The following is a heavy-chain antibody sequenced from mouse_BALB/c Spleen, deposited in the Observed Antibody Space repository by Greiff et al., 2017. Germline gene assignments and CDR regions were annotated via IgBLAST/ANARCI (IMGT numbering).Heavy chain of an antibody. CDR1: GYTFTSYW. CDR3: ARWGGMLPLDAMDY. CDR2: IYPGDGDT. D-gene: IGHD6-1*01. Sequence: VQLQQSGAELARPGASVKLSCKASGYTFTSYWMQWVKQRPGQGLEWIGAIYPGDGDTRYTQKFKGKATLTADKSSSTAYMQLSSLASEDSAVYYCARWGGMLPLDAMDYWGQGTSVTVSS. J-gene: IGHJ4*01. V-gene: IGHV1-87*01.